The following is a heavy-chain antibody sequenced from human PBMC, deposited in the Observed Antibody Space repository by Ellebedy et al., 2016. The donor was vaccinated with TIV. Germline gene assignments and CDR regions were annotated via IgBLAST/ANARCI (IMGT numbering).Heavy chain of an antibody. CDR3: ARAGGCSGGSCYSAGMDV. V-gene: IGHV4-34*01. J-gene: IGHJ6*02. CDR1: GGSFSGYY. D-gene: IGHD2-15*01. Sequence: MPSETLSLTCAVYGGSFSGYYWSWIRQPPGKGLEWIGEINHSGSTNYNPSLKSRVTVSVDTSKNQFSLTLSSVTAADTAVYYCARAGGCSGGSCYSAGMDVWGQGTTVTVSS. CDR2: INHSGST.